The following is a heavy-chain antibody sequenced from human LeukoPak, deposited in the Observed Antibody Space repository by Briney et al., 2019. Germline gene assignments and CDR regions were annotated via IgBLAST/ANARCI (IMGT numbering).Heavy chain of an antibody. CDR3: GRVYSSSLLYFEY. CDR1: GFTFSSYW. J-gene: IGHJ4*02. V-gene: IGHV3-74*01. D-gene: IGHD6-13*01. CDR2: INSDGSST. Sequence: GGSLRLSCAASGFTFSSYWMFWVRQAPGKGLVWVSRINSDGSSTSYADSVKGRFTISRDNAKNTLYLQMNSLRAEDTAVYYRGRVYSSSLLYFEYWGQGTLVTVSS.